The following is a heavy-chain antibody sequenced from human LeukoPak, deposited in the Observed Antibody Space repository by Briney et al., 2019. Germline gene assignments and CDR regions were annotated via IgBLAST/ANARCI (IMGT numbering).Heavy chain of an antibody. V-gene: IGHV4-39*01. J-gene: IGHJ4*02. Sequence: SETLSLTCTVSGGFIRSSSYYWGWIRQPPGKGLEWIGSIYYSGSTYYNSSLKSRVTISVDTSKNQFSLKLSSVTAADTAVYYCARSRPSYYDILTGYYDFDYGGQGTLVTVSS. D-gene: IGHD3-9*01. CDR2: IYYSGST. CDR3: ARSRPSYYDILTGYYDFDY. CDR1: GGFIRSSSYY.